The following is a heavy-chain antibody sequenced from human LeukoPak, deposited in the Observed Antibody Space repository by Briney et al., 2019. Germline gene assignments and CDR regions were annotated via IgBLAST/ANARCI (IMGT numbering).Heavy chain of an antibody. CDR1: GYTFTSYY. V-gene: IGHV1-46*01. J-gene: IGHJ4*02. CDR2: INPSGGST. D-gene: IGHD3-9*01. Sequence: ASVKVSCTASGYTFTSYYMHWVRQAPGQGLECMGIINPSGGSTSYAQKFQGGVTMTRERSTSTVYMERSSRRSEDTAVYYCARMVFNIDDILPNDEKYYFDYWGQGTLVTVSS. CDR3: ARMVFNIDDILPNDEKYYFDY.